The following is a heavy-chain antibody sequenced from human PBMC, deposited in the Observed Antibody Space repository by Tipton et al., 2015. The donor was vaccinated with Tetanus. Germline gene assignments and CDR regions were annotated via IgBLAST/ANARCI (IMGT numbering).Heavy chain of an antibody. J-gene: IGHJ5*02. CDR3: ARDQGGGRVVRLNWFDP. CDR2: TYYSGST. V-gene: IGHV4-61*01. D-gene: IGHD6-6*01. CDR1: GASIGSISYY. Sequence: GLVKPSETLSLTCTVSGASIGSISYYWSWIRQPPGKGLEWIGYTYYSGSTGYNPSLKSRVTISIDSSKNQFSLKLTSVTAADTAVYYCARDQGGGRVVRLNWFDPWGQGTLVTVSS.